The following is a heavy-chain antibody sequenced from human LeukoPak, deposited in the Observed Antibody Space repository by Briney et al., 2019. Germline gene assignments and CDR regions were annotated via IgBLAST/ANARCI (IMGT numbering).Heavy chain of an antibody. D-gene: IGHD1-26*01. CDR2: INWNGGST. CDR1: GFTFDDYG. V-gene: IGHV3-20*04. J-gene: IGHJ6*03. Sequence: TGGSLRLSCAASGFTFDDYGMSWVRQAPGKGLEWVSGINWNGGSTGYADSVKGRFTISRDNAKNSLYLQMNSLRAEDTAVYYCARDSWWELLSYYYYYMDVWGKGTTVTVSS. CDR3: ARDSWWELLSYYYYYMDV.